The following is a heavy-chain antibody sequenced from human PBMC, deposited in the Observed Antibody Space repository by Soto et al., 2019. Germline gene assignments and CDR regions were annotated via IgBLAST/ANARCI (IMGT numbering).Heavy chain of an antibody. Sequence: AGSLRLSCAASGFTFSSYAMHWVRQAPGKGLEWVAVISYDGSNKDYADSVKGRITISRDNSKNTLYLQMNILRAEDTAVYYCAREGIYSSSGYFDYWGQGTLVTVSS. CDR2: ISYDGSNK. J-gene: IGHJ4*02. V-gene: IGHV3-30-3*01. CDR3: AREGIYSSSGYFDY. CDR1: GFTFSSYA. D-gene: IGHD6-6*01.